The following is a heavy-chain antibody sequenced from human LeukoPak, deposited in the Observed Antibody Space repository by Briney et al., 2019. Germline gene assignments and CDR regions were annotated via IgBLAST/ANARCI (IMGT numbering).Heavy chain of an antibody. Sequence: GRSLRLSCAASGFTFDDYAMHWVRQAPGKGLEWVSGISWNSGSLGYADSVKGRFTISRDNAKNTLYLQMNSLRVEDTAVYYCARRGSVQAIDPWGQGTLVTVSS. J-gene: IGHJ5*02. CDR1: GFTFDDYA. CDR2: ISWNSGSL. V-gene: IGHV3-9*01. CDR3: ARRGSVQAIDP. D-gene: IGHD6-25*01.